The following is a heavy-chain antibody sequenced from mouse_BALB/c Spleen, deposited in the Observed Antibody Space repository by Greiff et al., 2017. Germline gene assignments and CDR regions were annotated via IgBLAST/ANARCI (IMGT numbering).Heavy chain of an antibody. CDR1: GYSFTGYY. J-gene: IGHJ3*01. Sequence: VQLKESGPDLVKPGASVKISCKASGYSFTGYYMHWVKQSHGKSLEWIGRVNPNNGGTSYNQKFKGKAKLTAVTSASTAYMELSSLTNEDSAVYYCTPYASFAYWGQGTLVTVSA. CDR3: TPYASFAY. CDR2: VNPNNGGT. D-gene: IGHD2-10*02. V-gene: IGHV1S30*01.